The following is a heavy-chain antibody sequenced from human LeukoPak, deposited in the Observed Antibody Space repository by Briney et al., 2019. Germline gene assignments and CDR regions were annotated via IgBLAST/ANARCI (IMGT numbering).Heavy chain of an antibody. J-gene: IGHJ4*02. V-gene: IGHV3-23*01. D-gene: IGHD2-2*01. Sequence: GASLRLSCTASGFTFSNYAMTWVRQAPGKGLEWVSGISGSGGSTYYADSVKGRFTISRDNSKNALYLQMNSLRAEDTAVYYCAIRPDIVVVPAANFDYWGQGTLVTVSS. CDR2: ISGSGGST. CDR3: AIRPDIVVVPAANFDY. CDR1: GFTFSNYA.